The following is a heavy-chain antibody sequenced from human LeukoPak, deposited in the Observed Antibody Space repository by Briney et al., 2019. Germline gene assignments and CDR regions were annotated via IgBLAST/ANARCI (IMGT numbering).Heavy chain of an antibody. Sequence: PGGSLRLSCAASGFTFSSYWMHWVRQAPGKGLVWVSRINSDGSSTSYADSVKGRFTISRDNSKNTLNLQMSSLRAEDTALYYCAKESYGDYNWGQGTLVTVSS. CDR1: GFTFSSYW. CDR3: AKESYGDYN. V-gene: IGHV3-74*01. CDR2: INSDGSST. J-gene: IGHJ4*02. D-gene: IGHD4-17*01.